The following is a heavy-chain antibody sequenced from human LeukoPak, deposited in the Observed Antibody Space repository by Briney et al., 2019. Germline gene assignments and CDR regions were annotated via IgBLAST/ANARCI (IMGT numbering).Heavy chain of an antibody. D-gene: IGHD3-10*01. CDR3: ARTSPRIPYYYGSGSYNPYYFDY. J-gene: IGHJ4*02. CDR2: IKQDGSEK. V-gene: IGHV3-7*01. CDR1: GFTFSDYA. Sequence: GGSLRLSCAASGFTFSDYAMHWVRQAPGKGLEWVANIKQDGSEKNYVDTVKGRFTISRDNAKNSLYLQMNSLRAEDTAVYYCARTSPRIPYYYGSGSYNPYYFDYWGQGTLVTVSS.